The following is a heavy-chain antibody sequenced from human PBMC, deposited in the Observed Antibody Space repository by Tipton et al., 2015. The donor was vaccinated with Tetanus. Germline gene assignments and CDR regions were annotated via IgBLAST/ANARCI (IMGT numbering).Heavy chain of an antibody. CDR3: VRANYEFPKMGPFDY. CDR2: ISPRGRT. D-gene: IGHD3-3*01. J-gene: IGHJ4*02. CDR1: GGSLRSGAYQ. Sequence: TLSLTCSVSGGSLRSGAYQWNWIRQPPGKGLEWLAYISPRGRTNSNYSLKSRITISQDKSKNQFSLRLTSVTAADTAVYYCVRANYEFPKMGPFDYWGPGSLVIVSS. V-gene: IGHV4-61*08.